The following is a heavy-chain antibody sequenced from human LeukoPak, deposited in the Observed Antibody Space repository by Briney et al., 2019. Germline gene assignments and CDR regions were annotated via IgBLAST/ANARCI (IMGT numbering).Heavy chain of an antibody. CDR3: ARGPSSGWYRL. CDR2: INHSGST. CDR1: GGSFTGYY. Sequence: SETLSLTCAVYGGSFTGYYWSWIRQPPGKGLEWIGEINHSGSTYYTPSLKRRATISVDTSKNQFSLKLSSVTAADTAVYYCARGPSSGWYRLWGQGTPVTVSS. J-gene: IGHJ4*02. V-gene: IGHV4-34*01. D-gene: IGHD6-19*01.